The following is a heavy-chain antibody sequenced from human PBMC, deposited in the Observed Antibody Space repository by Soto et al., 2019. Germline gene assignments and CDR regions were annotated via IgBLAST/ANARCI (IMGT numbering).Heavy chain of an antibody. CDR1: GGSFSGYY. J-gene: IGHJ4*02. CDR3: AREKGATIGNHYYFDY. CDR2: INHSGST. D-gene: IGHD1-1*01. V-gene: IGHV4-34*01. Sequence: SETLSLTCAVYGGSFSGYYWSWIRQPPGKGLEWIGEINHSGSTNYNPSIKSRVTISVDTSKNQFSLKRSSVTAADTAVYYCAREKGATIGNHYYFDYWGQGTLVTVSS.